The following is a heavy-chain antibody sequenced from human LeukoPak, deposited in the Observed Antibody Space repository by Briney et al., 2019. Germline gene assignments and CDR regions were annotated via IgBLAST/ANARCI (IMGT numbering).Heavy chain of an antibody. V-gene: IGHV4-61*02. D-gene: IGHD2-2*02. J-gene: IGHJ4*02. Sequence: SKTLSLTCTVSGGSISSGSYYWSWIRQPAGKGLEWIGRIYTSGSTNYNPSLKSRVTISVDTSKNQFSLKLSSVTAADTAVYYCARGSGPGYCSSTSCYTGRYYFDYWGQGTLVTVSS. CDR1: GGSISSGSYY. CDR2: IYTSGST. CDR3: ARGSGPGYCSSTSCYTGRYYFDY.